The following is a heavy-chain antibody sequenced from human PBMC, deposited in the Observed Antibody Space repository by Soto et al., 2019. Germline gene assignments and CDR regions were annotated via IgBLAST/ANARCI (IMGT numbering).Heavy chain of an antibody. D-gene: IGHD5-12*01. CDR2: IYHSGST. CDR1: GGSISSSNW. J-gene: IGHJ4*02. V-gene: IGHV4-4*02. Sequence: SETLSLTCAVSGGSISSSNWWSWVRQPPGKGLEWIGEIYHSGSTNYNPSLKSRVTISVDKSKNQFSLKLSSVTAADTAVYYCARDGGGYDLNFDYWGQGTLVTVSS. CDR3: ARDGGGYDLNFDY.